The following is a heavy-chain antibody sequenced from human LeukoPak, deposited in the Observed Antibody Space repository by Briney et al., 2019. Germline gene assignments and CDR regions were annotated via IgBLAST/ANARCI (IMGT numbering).Heavy chain of an antibody. Sequence: KSSGPTLVNPTQTLTLTCTFSGFSLSTNGVGVGCIRQPPGKALEWLAVIYRDDDKRYSPSLKSRLTITKDTSENQVVLTLTNMDRVDTATYYCAHIEDYVGDYWGKGTLVTVSS. CDR3: AHIEDYVGDY. J-gene: IGHJ4*02. D-gene: IGHD4-17*01. CDR1: GFSLSTNGVG. CDR2: IYRDDDK. V-gene: IGHV2-5*02.